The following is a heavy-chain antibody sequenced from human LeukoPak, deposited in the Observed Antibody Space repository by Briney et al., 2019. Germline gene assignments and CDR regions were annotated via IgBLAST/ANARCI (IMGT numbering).Heavy chain of an antibody. Sequence: ASVKVSCKASGYTFTGYYMHWVRQAPGQGLEWMGWINPNSGGTNYAQKFQGRVTMTRDTSISTAYMELRSLRSDDTAVYYCARDSDDYVWGSYRYKAEFDYWGQGTLVTVSS. J-gene: IGHJ4*02. V-gene: IGHV1-2*02. CDR1: GYTFTGYY. D-gene: IGHD3-16*02. CDR2: INPNSGGT. CDR3: ARDSDDYVWGSYRYKAEFDY.